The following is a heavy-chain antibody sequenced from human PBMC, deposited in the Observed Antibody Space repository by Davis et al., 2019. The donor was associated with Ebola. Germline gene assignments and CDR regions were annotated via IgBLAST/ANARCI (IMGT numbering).Heavy chain of an antibody. CDR1: GGSFSGYY. Sequence: SGTLSLTCAVYGGSFSGYYWSWIRQPPGKGLEWIGEINHSGSTNYNPSLKSRVTISVDTSKNQFSLKLSSVTAADTAVYYCARGDFDWLRVGMDVWGQGTTVTVSS. D-gene: IGHD3-9*01. CDR2: INHSGST. CDR3: ARGDFDWLRVGMDV. V-gene: IGHV4-34*01. J-gene: IGHJ6*02.